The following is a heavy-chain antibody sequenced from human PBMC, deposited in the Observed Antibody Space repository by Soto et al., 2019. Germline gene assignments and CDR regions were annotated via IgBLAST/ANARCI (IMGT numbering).Heavy chain of an antibody. CDR1: GFTFSSYS. Sequence: EVQLVESGGGLVQPGGSLRLSCAASGFTFSSYSMNWVRQAPGKGLEWVSYISSSSSTIYYAGSVKGRVTISRDNAKNTLYLQMSSLRDEYAAVYYCARDYYYDSSRYGVDYTHYGMDVWGQGTTFTVSS. V-gene: IGHV3-48*02. D-gene: IGHD3-22*01. J-gene: IGHJ6*02. CDR3: ARDYYYDSSRYGVDYTHYGMDV. CDR2: ISSSSSTI.